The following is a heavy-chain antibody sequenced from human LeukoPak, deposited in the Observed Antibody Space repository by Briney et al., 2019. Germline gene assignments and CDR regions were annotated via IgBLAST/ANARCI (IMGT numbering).Heavy chain of an antibody. CDR1: GYRFTSHW. V-gene: IGHV5-51*01. CDR2: ISPGDSDA. J-gene: IGHJ4*02. CDR3: ARQAYCGGDCSANFDY. Sequence: GESLKISCKGSGYRFTSHWIGWVCQMPGKGLEWMGIISPGDSDARYSPSFQGQVTISADKSINTAYLQWSSLKASDTAMYYCARQAYCGGDCSANFDYWGQGTLVTVSS. D-gene: IGHD2-21*02.